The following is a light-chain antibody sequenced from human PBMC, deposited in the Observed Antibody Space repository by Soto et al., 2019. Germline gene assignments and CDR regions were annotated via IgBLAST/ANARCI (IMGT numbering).Light chain of an antibody. Sequence: IVMTQSPDSLAVSLGERATINCKSSQSVLSSSNNKNYLAWYQQKPGQPPKLLLYWASTRESGVPDRCSGSGSGTDFTLPISGRQAEDVAVYYCQQYYSTPKTFGQGTKVEIK. J-gene: IGKJ1*01. V-gene: IGKV4-1*01. CDR2: WAS. CDR1: QSVLSSSNNKNY. CDR3: QQYYSTPKT.